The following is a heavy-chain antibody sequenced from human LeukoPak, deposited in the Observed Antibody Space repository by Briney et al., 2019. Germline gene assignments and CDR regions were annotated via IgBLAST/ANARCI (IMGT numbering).Heavy chain of an antibody. J-gene: IGHJ3*02. Sequence: GGCLSLSRVVSGFTLSIYAMHCVRDAPGRGLEYVLAISINVGSTYYANSLQGRFTITTDDSKNTLYLQMGSLRAEDMAVYYCARPRGDRSGDFASDIWGQGTMVTVSS. D-gene: IGHD3-22*01. CDR1: GFTLSIYA. CDR2: ISINVGST. CDR3: ARPRGDRSGDFASDI. V-gene: IGHV3-64*01.